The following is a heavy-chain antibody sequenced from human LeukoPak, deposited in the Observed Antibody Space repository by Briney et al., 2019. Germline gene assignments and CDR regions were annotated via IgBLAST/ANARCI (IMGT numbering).Heavy chain of an antibody. CDR3: ARFRSSTWYIDY. CDR1: GGSISSYH. Sequence: PSETLSLTCTVSGGSISSYHWSWIRQPAGKGLEWIGRIYTSGSTNYNPSLKSRVTMSVDTSKNQFSLKLSSVTAADTAVYFCARFRSSTWYIDYWGQGTLVTVSS. V-gene: IGHV4-4*07. CDR2: IYTSGST. D-gene: IGHD6-13*01. J-gene: IGHJ4*02.